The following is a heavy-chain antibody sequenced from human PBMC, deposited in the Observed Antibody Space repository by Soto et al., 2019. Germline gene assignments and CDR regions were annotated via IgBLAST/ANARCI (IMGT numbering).Heavy chain of an antibody. D-gene: IGHD2-15*01. CDR1: GGTFSSYA. J-gene: IGHJ6*02. CDR3: ASSGYCSGGSCSYPQYYYYGMDV. CDR2: IIPIFGTA. V-gene: IGHV1-69*12. Sequence: QVQLVQSGAEVKKPGSSVKVSCKASGGTFSSYAVSWVRQAPGQGLEWMGGIIPIFGTADYAQKFQGRVTSTADESPSTAYMELSSLRSEDTAVYYCASSGYCSGGSCSYPQYYYYGMDVWGQGTTVTVPS.